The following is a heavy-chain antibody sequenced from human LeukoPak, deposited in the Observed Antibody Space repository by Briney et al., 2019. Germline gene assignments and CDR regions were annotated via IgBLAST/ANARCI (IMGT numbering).Heavy chain of an antibody. D-gene: IGHD4-17*01. CDR3: TRERYGDFDY. V-gene: IGHV3-73*01. CDR2: IRSKANSYAT. CDR1: GFTFSGSA. Sequence: GGSLRLSCAASGFTFSGSATHWVRQASGKGLEWVGRIRSKANSYATAYAASVKGRFTISRDDSKNAAYLQMNSLKTEDTAVYYCTRERYGDFDYWGQGTLVTVSS. J-gene: IGHJ4*02.